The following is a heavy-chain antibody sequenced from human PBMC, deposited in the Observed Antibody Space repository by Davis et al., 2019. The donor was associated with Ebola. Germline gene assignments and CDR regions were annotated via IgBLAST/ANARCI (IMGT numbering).Heavy chain of an antibody. V-gene: IGHV3-30-3*01. CDR2: ISYDGSNK. CDR1: GFTFSTYA. D-gene: IGHD3-3*01. CDR3: ARSFSYDFWSGYCY. J-gene: IGHJ4*02. Sequence: GGSLRLSCAASGFTFSTYAMHWVLQAPGKGLEWVAVISYDGSNKYYADSVKGRFTISRDNSKNTLYLQMNSLRAEDTAVYYCARSFSYDFWSGYCYWGQGTLVTVSS.